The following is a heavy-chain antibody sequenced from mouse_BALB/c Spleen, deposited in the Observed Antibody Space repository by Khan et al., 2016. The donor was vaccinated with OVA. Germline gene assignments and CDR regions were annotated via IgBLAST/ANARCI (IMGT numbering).Heavy chain of an antibody. J-gene: IGHJ4*01. CDR3: ASELGRYYALDY. V-gene: IGHV3-2*02. D-gene: IGHD4-1*01. Sequence: EVQLQESGPDLVKPSQSLSLTCTVTGYSITSDYAWNWIRQFPGNKLEWMGYISYSGSTTYNPSRKSRISITRDTSKDQFFLQLKSVTSDDTATYYCASELGRYYALDYWGQGTSVTVSS. CDR2: ISYSGST. CDR1: GYSITSDYA.